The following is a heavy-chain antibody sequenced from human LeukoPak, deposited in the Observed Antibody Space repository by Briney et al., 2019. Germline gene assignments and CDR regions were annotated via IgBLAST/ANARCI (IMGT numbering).Heavy chain of an antibody. D-gene: IGHD1-26*01. CDR3: AKAGSIKFDY. CDR2: ISGSGGRGGST. CDR1: GFTFSDYY. V-gene: IGHV3-23*01. J-gene: IGHJ4*02. Sequence: GGSLRLSCAASGFTFSDYYMSWIRQAPGKGLEWVSGISGSGGRGGSTYYAGSVKGRFTISRDNAKNTLYLQMNSLRVEDTAVYYCAKAGSIKFDYWGQGSLVTVSS.